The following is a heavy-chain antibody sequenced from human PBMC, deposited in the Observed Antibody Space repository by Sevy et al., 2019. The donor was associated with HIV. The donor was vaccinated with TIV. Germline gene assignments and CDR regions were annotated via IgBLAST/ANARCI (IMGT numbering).Heavy chain of an antibody. CDR2: MNQDGTER. CDR3: VREGLGGFSYSLDC. Sequence: GSLRLSCAASGFSFSTYWMTWVRQAPGKGLEWEATMNQDGTERDYVDSVKGRFTISRDNTKTSLFLQMNSLSAEDTGVYYCVREGLGGFSYSLDCWGQGTLVTVSS. D-gene: IGHD3-16*01. V-gene: IGHV3-7*01. J-gene: IGHJ4*02. CDR1: GFSFSTYW.